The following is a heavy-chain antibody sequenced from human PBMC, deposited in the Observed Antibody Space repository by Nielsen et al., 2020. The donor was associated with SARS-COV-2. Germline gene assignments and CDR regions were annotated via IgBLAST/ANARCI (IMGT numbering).Heavy chain of an antibody. V-gene: IGHV1-46*01. J-gene: IGHJ4*02. Sequence: ASVKVSCKASGYTFTDYDMHWVRQAPGQGLEWMGLINPTNGGTTYAQKFLGTVTMTRGTSTSTVYMELSSLRFDDTAVYYCARDSSGTYRRVDYWGQGTLVTVSS. CDR2: INPTNGGT. CDR1: GYTFTDYD. D-gene: IGHD3-22*01. CDR3: ARDSSGTYRRVDY.